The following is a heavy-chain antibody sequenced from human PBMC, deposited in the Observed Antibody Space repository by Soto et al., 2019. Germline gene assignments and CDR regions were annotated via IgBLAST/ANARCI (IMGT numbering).Heavy chain of an antibody. CDR3: ACTAGSSPREDV. CDR2: IYHSGST. J-gene: IGHJ6*02. Sequence: SLARTCAVSGGSLSSSNWWGWVRQPPGKGLQWIVEIYHSGSTTYNPSLKSRVTISVDKSKNQFSLKLSSVTAADTAVYYGACTAGSSPREDVWGQGTTVTVS. CDR1: GGSLSSSNW. D-gene: IGHD6-6*01. V-gene: IGHV4-4*02.